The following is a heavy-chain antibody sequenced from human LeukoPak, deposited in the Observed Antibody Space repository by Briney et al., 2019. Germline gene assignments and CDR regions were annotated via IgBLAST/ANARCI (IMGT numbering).Heavy chain of an antibody. Sequence: GGSLRLSCAASGFTFSTYWMSWVRQAPGKGLEWVANIKPDGGDEYYVDSVKGRFTISRDNANNSLYLQMSSLRAEDTAVYYCARALYNVGWYPDYFDYWGQGTLVTVSS. D-gene: IGHD6-19*01. CDR2: IKPDGGDE. J-gene: IGHJ4*02. CDR1: GFTFSTYW. V-gene: IGHV3-7*01. CDR3: ARALYNVGWYPDYFDY.